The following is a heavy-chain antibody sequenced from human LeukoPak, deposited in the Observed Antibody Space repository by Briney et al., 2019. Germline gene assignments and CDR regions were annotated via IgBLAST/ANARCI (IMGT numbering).Heavy chain of an antibody. J-gene: IGHJ3*02. CDR2: ISWNSGSI. Sequence: PGGSLRLSCAASGFTFDDYAMHWVRQAPGKGLEWVSGISWNSGSIGYADSVKGRFTISRDNAKNSLYLQMNSLRAEDTAVYYCARDTHYYGSGSPALDIWGQGTMVTVSS. CDR1: GFTFDDYA. CDR3: ARDTHYYGSGSPALDI. V-gene: IGHV3-9*01. D-gene: IGHD3-10*01.